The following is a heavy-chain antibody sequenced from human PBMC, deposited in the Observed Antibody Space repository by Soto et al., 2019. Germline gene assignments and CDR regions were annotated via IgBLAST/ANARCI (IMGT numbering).Heavy chain of an antibody. CDR1: GYPFTTYG. D-gene: IGHD4-17*01. J-gene: IGHJ4*02. CDR2: ISGYNDDR. Sequence: AASVKVSCKASGYPFTTYGISWERQAPGQGPEWMGWISGYNDDRNYAQKFRGRVTMTIDTSTSTAFMDLRSLRPDDSAVYYCARASRAYGGCDYWGQGTLVTVSS. CDR3: ARASRAYGGCDY. V-gene: IGHV1-18*01.